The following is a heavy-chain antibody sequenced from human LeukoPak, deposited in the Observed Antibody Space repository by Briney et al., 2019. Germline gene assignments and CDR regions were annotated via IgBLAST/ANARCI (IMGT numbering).Heavy chain of an antibody. CDR3: AREAYDSGSFRTDYYYMDV. Sequence: ASVKVSCKASGYTFTGYYMHWVRQAPGQGLEWMGWIYPNSGGTNYAQKFQGRVTVTRDTSISTAYMELSRLRSDDTAVYYCAREAYDSGSFRTDYYYMDVWGKGTTVTVSS. CDR2: IYPNSGGT. CDR1: GYTFTGYY. V-gene: IGHV1-2*02. D-gene: IGHD3-10*01. J-gene: IGHJ6*03.